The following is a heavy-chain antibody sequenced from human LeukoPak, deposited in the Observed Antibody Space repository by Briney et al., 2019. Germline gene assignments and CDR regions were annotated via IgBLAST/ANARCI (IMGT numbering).Heavy chain of an antibody. CDR1: GGSISSNY. CDR2: IYYSGST. Sequence: PSETLSLTCTVSGGSISSNYWSWIRQPPGKGLEWIGYIYYSGSTNYNPSLKSRVTISIDTSKNQFSLKLSSVTAADTAVYYCARAAGEQLLAWYDYWGQGTLVTVSS. J-gene: IGHJ4*02. V-gene: IGHV4-59*01. D-gene: IGHD6-19*01. CDR3: ARAAGEQLLAWYDY.